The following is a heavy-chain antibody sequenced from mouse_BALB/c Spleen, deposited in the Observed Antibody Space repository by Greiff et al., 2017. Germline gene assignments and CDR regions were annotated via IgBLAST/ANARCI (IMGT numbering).Heavy chain of an antibody. J-gene: IGHJ3*01. CDR3: ARDDGYAWFAY. CDR2: SRNKANDYTT. V-gene: IGHV7-1*02. Sequence: EVNVVESGGGLVQPGGSLRLSCAPSGFTFSDFYMEWVRQPPGKRLEWIAASRNKANDYTTEYSASVKGRFIVSRDTSQSILYLQMNALRAEDTAIYYCARDDGYAWFAYWGQGTLVTVSA. D-gene: IGHD2-2*01. CDR1: GFTFSDFY.